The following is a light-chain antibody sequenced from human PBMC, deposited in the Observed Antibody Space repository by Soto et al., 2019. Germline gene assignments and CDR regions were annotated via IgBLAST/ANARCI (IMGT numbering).Light chain of an antibody. CDR2: EGS. Sequence: QSALTHPASVSGSPGQSITISCTGTSSDVGSYNLVSWYQQHPGKAPKLMIYEGSKRPSGVSNRFSGSKSGNTASLTISGLQAEDEAAYYCCSYAGSSTLVFGGGTKLTVL. V-gene: IGLV2-23*01. CDR1: SSDVGSYNL. CDR3: CSYAGSSTLV. J-gene: IGLJ2*01.